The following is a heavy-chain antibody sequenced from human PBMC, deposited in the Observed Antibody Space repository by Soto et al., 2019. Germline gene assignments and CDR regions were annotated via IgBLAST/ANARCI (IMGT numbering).Heavy chain of an antibody. CDR2: IRTSVGDT. D-gene: IGHD5-12*01. CDR1: GFTLSSYA. V-gene: IGHV3-23*01. CDR3: AKDPTYGYGYFDS. J-gene: IGHJ4*02. Sequence: PGGSLRLSCAASGFTLSSYAMNWVRQAPGKGLEWLSTIRTSVGDTYYAASVKGRFTISRDNSKSTVYLHLNSLRAEDTGIYYCAKDPTYGYGYFDSWGQGTLVTVSS.